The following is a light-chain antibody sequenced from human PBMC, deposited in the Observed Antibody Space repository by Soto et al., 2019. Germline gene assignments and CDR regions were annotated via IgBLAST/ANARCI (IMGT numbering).Light chain of an antibody. V-gene: IGKV3-15*01. Sequence: EIVLTQSPGTLSLSPGERATLSCRASQSVSNNYLAWYQQKPGQAPRLLIYGASTRATGIPARFSGSGSGTEFTLTISSLQSEDSAVYYCQQYDHWLGFGQGTKVDIK. CDR3: QQYDHWLG. J-gene: IGKJ1*01. CDR2: GAS. CDR1: QSVSNN.